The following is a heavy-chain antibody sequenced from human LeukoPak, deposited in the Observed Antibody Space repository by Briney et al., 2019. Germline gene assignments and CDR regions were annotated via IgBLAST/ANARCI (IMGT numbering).Heavy chain of an antibody. Sequence: PGGSLRLSCVASGFPFDRYWMSWFRLAPGKGLEWVANIKHDGSEKTFVDSVKGRFTISRDNAENSLYLQMNSLRAEDTAVYYCARQPIYEAYFDFWGQGTLVTVSS. CDR1: GFPFDRYW. V-gene: IGHV3-7*01. J-gene: IGHJ4*02. CDR3: ARQPIYEAYFDF. CDR2: IKHDGSEK. D-gene: IGHD3-16*01.